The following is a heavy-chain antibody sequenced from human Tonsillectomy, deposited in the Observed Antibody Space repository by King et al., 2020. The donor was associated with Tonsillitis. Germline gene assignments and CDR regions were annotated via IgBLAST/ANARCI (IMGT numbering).Heavy chain of an antibody. J-gene: IGHJ3*02. CDR2: IYHSGST. Sequence: QLQESGSGLVKPSQTLSLTCAVSGGSISSGGYSWSWIRQPPGKGLEWIGYIYHSGSTYYNPSLKIRLTISVDRSKNQFSLKLSSVTAADTAVYYCASAYCGGDCYDAFDIWGQGTMVTVSS. CDR3: ASAYCGGDCYDAFDI. CDR1: GGSISSGGYS. D-gene: IGHD2-21*02. V-gene: IGHV4-30-2*01.